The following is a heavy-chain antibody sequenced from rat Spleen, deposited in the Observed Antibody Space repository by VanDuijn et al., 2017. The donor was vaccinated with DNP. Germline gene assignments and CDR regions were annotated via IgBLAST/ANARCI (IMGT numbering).Heavy chain of an antibody. CDR1: GFTFSSFP. J-gene: IGHJ3*01. CDR3: AKPASYGGYRFAY. V-gene: IGHV5-46*01. Sequence: EVQLVESGGGLVQPGRSMKLSCAASGFTFSSFPMAWVRQAPTKGLEWVASISPSGGSTYYRDSVKGRFTISRDNARGILYLQMDSLRSEDTATYYCAKPASYGGYRFAYWGQGTLVSVSS. D-gene: IGHD1-11*01. CDR2: ISPSGGST.